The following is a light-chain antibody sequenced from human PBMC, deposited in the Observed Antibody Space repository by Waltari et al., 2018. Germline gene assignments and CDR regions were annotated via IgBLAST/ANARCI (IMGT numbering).Light chain of an antibody. CDR3: MQAVQGLS. V-gene: IGKV2-28*01. Sequence: EIVMTQSPLSLPVTPGEPATISCRSSQRLLHTDGYNYLDWYLQKAGQSPQILIYLSSHRASGVPDRFSGSGSGTDFTLKISRVEAEDVGVYYCMQAVQGLSFGGGTKVEI. CDR1: QRLLHTDGYNY. J-gene: IGKJ4*01. CDR2: LSS.